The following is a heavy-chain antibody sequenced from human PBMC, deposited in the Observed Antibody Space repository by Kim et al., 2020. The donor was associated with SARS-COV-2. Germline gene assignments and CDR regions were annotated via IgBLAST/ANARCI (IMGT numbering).Heavy chain of an antibody. J-gene: IGHJ5*02. Sequence: VKGRFTISRDNSKNALYLQMNSLIAEDTAVYYCARDNIVVVPAAENWFDPWGQGTLVTVSS. D-gene: IGHD2-2*01. CDR3: ARDNIVVVPAAENWFDP. V-gene: IGHV3-30*07.